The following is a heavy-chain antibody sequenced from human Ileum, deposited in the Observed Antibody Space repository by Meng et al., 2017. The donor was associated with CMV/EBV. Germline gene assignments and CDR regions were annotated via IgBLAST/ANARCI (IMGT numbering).Heavy chain of an antibody. CDR2: IHPPSAGT. Sequence: LVQSGPEVIQRGASVKGSCKASGIPFTGYYVHWVRQAPGQGLEWMGQIHPPSAGTVYAQKFQGRVTMTWDTSINTAYMELRSLRSGDTAVYYCARDFSDKDKAPDYWGQGTLVTVSS. D-gene: IGHD2/OR15-2a*01. CDR1: GIPFTGYY. CDR3: ARDFSDKDKAPDY. V-gene: IGHV1-2*06. J-gene: IGHJ4*02.